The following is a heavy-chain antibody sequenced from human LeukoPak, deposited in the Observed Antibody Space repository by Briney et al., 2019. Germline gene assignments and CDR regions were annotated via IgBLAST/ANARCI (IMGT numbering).Heavy chain of an antibody. V-gene: IGHV1-46*01. CDR1: GYTFTSYY. CDR2: INPSGGDT. D-gene: IGHD6-19*01. Sequence: ASVKVSCKASGYTFTSYYMHWVRQAPGQGLEWMGIINPSGGDTSYAQQFQGRVTMTRDTSISTAYMELSSLRSDDTAVYYCARGYSSGWYYFDYWGQGTLVTVSS. J-gene: IGHJ4*02. CDR3: ARGYSSGWYYFDY.